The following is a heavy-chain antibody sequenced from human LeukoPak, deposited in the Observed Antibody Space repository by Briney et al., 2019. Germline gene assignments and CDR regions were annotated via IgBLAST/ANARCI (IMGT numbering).Heavy chain of an antibody. V-gene: IGHV1-18*01. D-gene: IGHD6-13*01. CDR3: ARDHGEAAAGVFAPFDY. Sequence: ASVKVSCKASGYTLTSYGISWVRQAPGQGLEWMGWISGYNGNTNYAQKLQGRVTMTTDTSTSTAYMELRSLRSDDTAVYYCARDHGEAAAGVFAPFDYWGQGTLVTVSS. CDR2: ISGYNGNT. J-gene: IGHJ4*02. CDR1: GYTLTSYG.